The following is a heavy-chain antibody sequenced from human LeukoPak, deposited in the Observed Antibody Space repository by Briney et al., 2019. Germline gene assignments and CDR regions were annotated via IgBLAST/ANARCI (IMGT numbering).Heavy chain of an antibody. D-gene: IGHD7-27*01. CDR3: ARDSTGDYMDV. CDR2: ISYDGSNK. V-gene: IGHV3-30*01. Sequence: PGRSLRLSCAASGFTFSSYAMHWVRQAPGKGLEWVAVISYDGSNKYYADSVKGRFTISRDNSKNTLYLQMNSLRAEDTAVYYCARDSTGDYMDVWGKGTTVTVSS. CDR1: GFTFSSYA. J-gene: IGHJ6*03.